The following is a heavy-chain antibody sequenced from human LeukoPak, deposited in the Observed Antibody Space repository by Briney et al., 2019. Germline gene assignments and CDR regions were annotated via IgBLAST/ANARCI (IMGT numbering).Heavy chain of an antibody. Sequence: SETLSLTCAVYGGSFSGYYWSWIRQPPGKGLEWIGEINHSGSTNYNPSLKSRVTISVDTSKNQFSLKLSFVTAADTAVYYCARGPTTTVTNAYYYYMDVWGKGTTVTVSS. J-gene: IGHJ6*03. CDR3: ARGPTTTVTNAYYYYMDV. D-gene: IGHD4-11*01. CDR1: GGSFSGYY. CDR2: INHSGST. V-gene: IGHV4-34*01.